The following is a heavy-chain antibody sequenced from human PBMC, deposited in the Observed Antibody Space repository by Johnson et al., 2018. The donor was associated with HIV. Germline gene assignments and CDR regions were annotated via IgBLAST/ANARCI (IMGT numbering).Heavy chain of an antibody. CDR2: ISYDGSNK. Sequence: QVQLVESGGGVVQPWRSLRLSCAASGFTFSSYAMHWVRQAPGKGLEWVAVISYDGSNKYYADSVKGRFTISRDNSKNTLYLQMNSRRAEDTAVYYCAGGAWFGETDAFDIWGQGTMVTVSS. V-gene: IGHV3-30-3*01. D-gene: IGHD3-10*01. CDR3: AGGAWFGETDAFDI. CDR1: GFTFSSYA. J-gene: IGHJ3*02.